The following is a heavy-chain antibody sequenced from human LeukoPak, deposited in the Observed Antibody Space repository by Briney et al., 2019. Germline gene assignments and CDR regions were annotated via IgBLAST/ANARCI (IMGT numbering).Heavy chain of an antibody. D-gene: IGHD3-22*01. CDR3: ARASTYYYDSSGYPPFDY. CDR2: IYYSGST. Sequence: SSETLSLTCTVSGGSISSSSYSCGWIRQPPGKGLEWIGSIYYSGSTYYNPSLKSRVTISVDTSKNQFSLKLSSVTAADTAVYYCARASTYYYDSSGYPPFDYWGQGTLVTVSS. V-gene: IGHV4-39*01. CDR1: GGSISSSSYS. J-gene: IGHJ4*02.